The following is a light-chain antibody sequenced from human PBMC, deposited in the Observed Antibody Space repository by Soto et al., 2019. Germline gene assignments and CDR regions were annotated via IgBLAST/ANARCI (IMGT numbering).Light chain of an antibody. CDR3: CSYAGSYNLEV. V-gene: IGLV2-11*01. Sequence: QSVLTQPRSVSGSPGQSVTISCTGTSRDVGGYDFVSWYQKHPGKAPRLMIYDVNKRPSGVPDRFSGSKSGSSASLTISGLQPEDEADYYCCSYAGSYNLEVFGGGTKITVL. CDR2: DVN. CDR1: SRDVGGYDF. J-gene: IGLJ3*02.